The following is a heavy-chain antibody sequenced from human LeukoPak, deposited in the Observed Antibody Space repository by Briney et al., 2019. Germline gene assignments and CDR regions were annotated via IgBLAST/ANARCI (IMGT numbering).Heavy chain of an antibody. CDR2: ISSSSSYM. D-gene: IGHD4-17*01. Sequence: KPGGSLRLSCAASGFTFSSYSMNWVRQAPGKGLEWVSSISSSSSYMYYADSVKGRFTISRDNAKNSLYLQMNSLRAEDTAVYYCAGGGRGTTAFDIWGQGTMVTVSS. J-gene: IGHJ3*02. CDR1: GFTFSSYS. CDR3: AGGGRGTTAFDI. V-gene: IGHV3-21*01.